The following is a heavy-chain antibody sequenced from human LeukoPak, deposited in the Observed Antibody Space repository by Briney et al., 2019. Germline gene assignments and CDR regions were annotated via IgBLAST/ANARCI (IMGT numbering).Heavy chain of an antibody. CDR1: GYTFTTYY. V-gene: IGHV1-46*01. D-gene: IGHD5-12*01. Sequence: ASVKVSCKASGYTFTTYYMHWVRQAPGQGLEWMGIINPSGGSTNYAQKFQGRVTMTRDTSRSTVYMELSSLRSEDTAVYYCARAPERASIGDYWGQGTLVTVSS. J-gene: IGHJ4*02. CDR3: ARAPERASIGDY. CDR2: INPSGGST.